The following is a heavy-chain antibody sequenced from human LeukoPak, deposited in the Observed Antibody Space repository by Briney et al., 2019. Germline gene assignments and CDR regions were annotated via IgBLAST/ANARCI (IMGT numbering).Heavy chain of an antibody. Sequence: PSETLSLTCAVYGGSFSNYYWSWIRQPPGKGLEWIGEIHHSGSTNYNPSLKSRVTISIDTPKNQFSLKLSFVTAADTAVYYCARWIPGYYDSSGFYGMDVWGQGTTVTVSS. J-gene: IGHJ6*02. CDR3: ARWIPGYYDSSGFYGMDV. V-gene: IGHV4-34*01. CDR2: IHHSGST. D-gene: IGHD3-22*01. CDR1: GGSFSNYY.